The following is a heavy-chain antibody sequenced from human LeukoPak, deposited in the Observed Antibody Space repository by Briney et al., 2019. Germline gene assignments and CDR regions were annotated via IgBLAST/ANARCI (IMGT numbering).Heavy chain of an antibody. CDR2: INHSGST. CDR3: AWGRRSTLDY. D-gene: IGHD3-10*01. V-gene: IGHV4-34*01. J-gene: IGHJ4*02. CDR1: GRSFSGYY. Sequence: SETLSLTCAVYGRSFSGYYWSWIRQPPGKGLEWIGEINHSGSTNYNPSLKSRVTISVDTSKNQFSLKLSSVTAADTAVYYCAWGRRSTLDYWGQGTLVTVSS.